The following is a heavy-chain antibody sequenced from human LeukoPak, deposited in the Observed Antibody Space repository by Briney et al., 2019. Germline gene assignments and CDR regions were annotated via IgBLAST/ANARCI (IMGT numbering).Heavy chain of an antibody. V-gene: IGHV3-15*01. D-gene: IGHD4-17*01. CDR2: IKTKIAGETT. CDR1: GFTVSNAW. Sequence: GGSLRLSCAASGFTVSNAWMSWVRQAPGKGLEWVARIKTKIAGETTDYAAPVKGRFTISRDDSKDTVYLQTDTLKTEDTAVYYCTTDTLPDYDDAFAIWGQGTMVTVSS. CDR3: TTDTLPDYDDAFAI. J-gene: IGHJ3*02.